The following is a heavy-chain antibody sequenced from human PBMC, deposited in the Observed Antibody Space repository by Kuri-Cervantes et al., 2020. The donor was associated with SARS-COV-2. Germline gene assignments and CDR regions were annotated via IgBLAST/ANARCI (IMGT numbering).Heavy chain of an antibody. Sequence: SVKVSCKASGGTFSSYAISWVRQAPGQGLEWMGGIIPIFGTANYAQKFQGRVTITADGSTSTAYMELSSLRSEDTAVYYCARNPHSLTSYYYYCMDVWGKGTTVTVSS. CDR3: ARNPHSLTSYYYYCMDV. D-gene: IGHD4/OR15-4a*01. CDR1: GGTFSSYA. J-gene: IGHJ6*03. CDR2: IIPIFGTA. V-gene: IGHV1-69*13.